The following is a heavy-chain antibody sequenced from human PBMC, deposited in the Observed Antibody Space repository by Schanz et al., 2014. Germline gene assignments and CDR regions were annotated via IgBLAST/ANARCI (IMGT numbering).Heavy chain of an antibody. CDR2: IDPNSGGT. Sequence: QVQLVQSGADVKKPGASVKVSCKASGNTLSAYYIHWIRQAPGQGLEWMGWIDPNSGGTNYAQKFQGRVTMTSDTSITTVYMELSRLKSDDTAVYYCARAPTGYGMDVWGQGTTVTVSS. V-gene: IGHV1-2*02. CDR1: GNTLSAYY. J-gene: IGHJ6*02. CDR3: ARAPTGYGMDV.